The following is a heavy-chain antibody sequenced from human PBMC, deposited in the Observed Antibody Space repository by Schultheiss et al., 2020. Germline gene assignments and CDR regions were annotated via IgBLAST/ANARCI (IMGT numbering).Heavy chain of an antibody. J-gene: IGHJ1*01. D-gene: IGHD6-19*01. V-gene: IGHV1-69*13. CDR2: IVPIFGLA. CDR1: GGIFNNYA. Sequence: SVKVSCKTSGGIFNNYAINWVRQAPGQGLEWLGGIVPIFGLANYGQSFHDRVTLTADESTTTAYMELSSLRSDDTAVYFCARDPTQWRPDHWGQGTLVTVSS. CDR3: ARDPTQWRPDH.